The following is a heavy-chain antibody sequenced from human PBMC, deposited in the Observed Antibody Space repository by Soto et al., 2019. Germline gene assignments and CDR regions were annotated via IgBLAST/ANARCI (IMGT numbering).Heavy chain of an antibody. CDR3: AWEFYSGDLGLDR. J-gene: IGHJ6*02. V-gene: IGHV1-2*02. Sequence: QVRLVQSGPEVKTPGASVRVSCKSSGYSFGAYYIHWVRQAPGQGLEWMGWVSPLSGGTNIAQRFQGRFDLTNGASINTVFMDLSSLRSDDTALYVCAWEFYSGDLGLDRWGQVTTVSVS. CDR1: GYSFGAYY. CDR2: VSPLSGGT. D-gene: IGHD2-21*01.